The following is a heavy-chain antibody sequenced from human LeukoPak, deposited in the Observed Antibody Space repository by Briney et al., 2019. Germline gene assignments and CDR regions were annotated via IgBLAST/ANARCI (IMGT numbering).Heavy chain of an antibody. CDR1: GDSINSGGYY. CDR2: IYYSGST. Sequence: SETLSLTCTVSGDSINSGGYYWTWIRQSPGKGLEWIGYIYYSGSTYYTPSLKSRVTISFDTSKNQFSLNLTFVTVADTAVYYCARGTNTANIWFDPWGQGTLVTVSS. D-gene: IGHD5-18*01. V-gene: IGHV4-31*03. J-gene: IGHJ5*02. CDR3: ARGTNTANIWFDP.